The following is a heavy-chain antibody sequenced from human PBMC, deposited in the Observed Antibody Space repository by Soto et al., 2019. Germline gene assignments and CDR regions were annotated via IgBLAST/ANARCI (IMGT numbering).Heavy chain of an antibody. CDR3: ARGGGSYYRQDYFDY. D-gene: IGHD1-26*01. CDR1: GYPISSGHY. CDR2: MSRSGST. V-gene: IGHV4-38-2*01. Sequence: PSETLSLTCAVSGYPISSGHYWGWIRQPPGKGLEWIGSMSRSGSTYYNPSLKSRVTISVHTSQNQFSLNLTSVTAADTAVYYCARGGGSYYRQDYFDYWGQGSLVTVSS. J-gene: IGHJ4*02.